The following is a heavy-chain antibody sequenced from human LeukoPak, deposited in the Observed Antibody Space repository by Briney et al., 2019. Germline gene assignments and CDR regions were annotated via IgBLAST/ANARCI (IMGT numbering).Heavy chain of an antibody. CDR1: GFTFSDAW. Sequence: GRSLRLSCAASGFTFSDAWMYWVRQPPGKGLEWVGRIKSKTDGGTTDYAAPVKGRFTISRDDSKNTLYLQMNSLKTEDTAVYYCTTDAPYYYGSGTKTDAFDLWGQGTMVTASS. CDR3: TTDAPYYYGSGTKTDAFDL. J-gene: IGHJ3*01. CDR2: IKSKTDGGTT. D-gene: IGHD3-10*01. V-gene: IGHV3-15*01.